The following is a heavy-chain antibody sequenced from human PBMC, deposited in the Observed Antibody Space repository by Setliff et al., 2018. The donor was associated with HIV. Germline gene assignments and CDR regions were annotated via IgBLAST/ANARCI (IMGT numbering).Heavy chain of an antibody. CDR3: TRDGQAGFLYYYYYYMDV. CDR2: IKQNGSEK. J-gene: IGHJ6*03. V-gene: IGHV3-7*01. CDR1: GFTFNYHA. Sequence: GGSLRLSCAAYGFTFNYHAMTWVRQAPGKGLEWVANIKQNGSEKDYVDSVKGRFTLSRDNANNSLYLQMNSLKTEDTALYYCTRDGQAGFLYYYYYYMDVWGKGTTVTVSS. D-gene: IGHD3-10*01.